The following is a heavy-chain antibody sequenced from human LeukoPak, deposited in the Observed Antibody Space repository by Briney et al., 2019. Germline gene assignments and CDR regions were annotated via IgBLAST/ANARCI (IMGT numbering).Heavy chain of an antibody. CDR2: INPNSGGT. CDR3: ARASYYGSEIDS. D-gene: IGHD3-10*01. Sequence: GASVKVSCKASGYTFTAYYMHWVRRAHGPGLEWMGRINPNSGGTNFAQKFQGRVTMTRDTSISTAYMELRRLRSDDTAEYYCARASYYGSEIDSWGQGTLVTVSS. V-gene: IGHV1-2*06. J-gene: IGHJ4*02. CDR1: GYTFTAYY.